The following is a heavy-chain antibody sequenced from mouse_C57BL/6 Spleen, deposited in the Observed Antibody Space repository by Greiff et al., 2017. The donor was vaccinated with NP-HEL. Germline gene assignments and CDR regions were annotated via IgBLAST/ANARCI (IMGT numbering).Heavy chain of an antibody. Sequence: QVQLKQSGAELVRPGTSVKVSCKASGYAFTNYLIEWVKQRPGQGLEWIGVINPGSGGTNYNEKFKGKATLTADKSSSTAYMQLSSLTSEDSAVYFCARVGYYGSSPPSYAMDYWGQGTSVTVSS. V-gene: IGHV1-54*01. J-gene: IGHJ4*01. CDR3: ARVGYYGSSPPSYAMDY. D-gene: IGHD1-1*01. CDR1: GYAFTNYL. CDR2: INPGSGGT.